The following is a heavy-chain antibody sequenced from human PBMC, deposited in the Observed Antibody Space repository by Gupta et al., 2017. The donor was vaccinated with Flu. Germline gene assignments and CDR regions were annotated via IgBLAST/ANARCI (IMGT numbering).Heavy chain of an antibody. Sequence: SGYTFIDYYIHWVRQAPGQGLEWMGRINPNSGGINYAQKFQGRVTMTRDKSITTAYMELSRLSSDDTAVYYCARDRKRELIGDDSWGLGTLVTVSS. CDR3: ARDRKRELIGDDS. CDR2: INPNSGGI. D-gene: IGHD7-27*01. J-gene: IGHJ4*02. V-gene: IGHV1-2*06. CDR1: GYTFIDYY.